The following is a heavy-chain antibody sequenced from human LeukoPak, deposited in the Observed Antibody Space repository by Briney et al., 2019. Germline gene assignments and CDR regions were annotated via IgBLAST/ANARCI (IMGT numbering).Heavy chain of an antibody. J-gene: IGHJ5*02. CDR3: ARAVVRGVIIPNWFDP. D-gene: IGHD3-10*01. CDR1: GGTFSSYA. V-gene: IGHV1-69*05. Sequence: SVKVSCKASGGTFSSYAISWVRQAPGQGLEWMGGIFPIFGTANYAQKFQGRVTITTDESTSTAYMELSSLRSEDTAVYYCARAVVRGVIIPNWFDPWGQGTLVTVSS. CDR2: IFPIFGTA.